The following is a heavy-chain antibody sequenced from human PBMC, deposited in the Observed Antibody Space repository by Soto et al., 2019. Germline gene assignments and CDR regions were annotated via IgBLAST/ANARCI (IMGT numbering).Heavy chain of an antibody. CDR3: AKGEGGWYRDYFDY. Sequence: QVQLVESGGGVVQPGRSLRLSCAASGFTFSSYGMHWVRQAPGKGLEWVAVISYDGSNKYYADSVKGRFIISRDNSKNTLYLQMNSLRAEDTAVYYCAKGEGGWYRDYFDYWGQGTLVTVSS. D-gene: IGHD6-19*01. CDR2: ISYDGSNK. V-gene: IGHV3-30*18. J-gene: IGHJ4*02. CDR1: GFTFSSYG.